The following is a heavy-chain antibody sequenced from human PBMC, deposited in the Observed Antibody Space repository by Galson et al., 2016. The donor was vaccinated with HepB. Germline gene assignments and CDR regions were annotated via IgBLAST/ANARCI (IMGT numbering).Heavy chain of an antibody. CDR3: ARDGSGGWHLDS. Sequence: SVKVSCKASGYTFSTYGISWLRQAPGQGLEWMGWISVYNDYTNDAQKFQGRVTMTTDTSTSTAYMELRSLKSDDTAVYYCARDGSGGWHLDSWGQGSLVTVSS. CDR1: GYTFSTYG. CDR2: ISVYNDYT. V-gene: IGHV1-18*01. D-gene: IGHD6-19*01. J-gene: IGHJ4*02.